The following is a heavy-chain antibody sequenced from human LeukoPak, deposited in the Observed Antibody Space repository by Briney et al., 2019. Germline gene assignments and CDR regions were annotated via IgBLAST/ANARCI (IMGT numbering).Heavy chain of an antibody. Sequence: SETLSLTCAVYGGSSSGYYWSWIRQPPGKGLEWIGEINHSGSTNYNPSLKSRVTISVDTSKNQFSLKLSSVTAADTAVYYCARVVDIAAAGTFHWFDPWGQGTLVTVSS. CDR1: GGSSSGYY. V-gene: IGHV4-34*01. CDR3: ARVVDIAAAGTFHWFDP. J-gene: IGHJ5*02. CDR2: INHSGST. D-gene: IGHD6-13*01.